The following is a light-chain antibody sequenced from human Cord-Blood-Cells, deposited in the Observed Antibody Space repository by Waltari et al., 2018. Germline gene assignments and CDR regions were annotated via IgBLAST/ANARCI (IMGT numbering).Light chain of an antibody. V-gene: IGLV2-14*01. CDR3: SSYTSSSTLDV. Sequence: QSALTQPASVSGSPGQSITISCTGTSSDVGGYNCVPWYQQHPGKAPKLMIYDVSNRPSGVSNRFSGSKSGNTASLTISGLQAEDEADYYCSSYTSSSTLDVFGTGTKVTVL. CDR2: DVS. J-gene: IGLJ1*01. CDR1: SSDVGGYNC.